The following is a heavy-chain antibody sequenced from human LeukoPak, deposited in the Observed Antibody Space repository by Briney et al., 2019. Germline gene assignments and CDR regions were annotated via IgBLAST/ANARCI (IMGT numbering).Heavy chain of an antibody. CDR1: GCTFTSYA. CDR3: AGIHDYGDYYFDY. V-gene: IGHV1-3*01. D-gene: IGHD4-17*01. Sequence: ASVKVSCKASGCTFTSYAMHWVRQAPGQRLEWMGWINAGNGNTKYSQKFQGRVTITRDTSASTAYMELSSLRSEDTAVYYCAGIHDYGDYYFDYWGQGTLVTVSS. J-gene: IGHJ4*02. CDR2: INAGNGNT.